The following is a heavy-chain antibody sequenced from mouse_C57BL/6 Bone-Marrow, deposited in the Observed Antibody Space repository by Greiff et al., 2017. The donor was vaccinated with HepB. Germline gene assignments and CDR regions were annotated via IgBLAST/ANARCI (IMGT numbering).Heavy chain of an antibody. J-gene: IGHJ1*03. D-gene: IGHD1-1*01. CDR1: GYTFTSYW. CDR3: ARDGIWYFDV. V-gene: IGHV1-69*01. Sequence: VQLQQPGAELVMPGASVKLSCKASGYTFTSYWMHWVKQRPGQGLEWIGEIDPSDSYTNYNQKFKGKSTLTVDKSSSTAYMQLSSLTSEDSAVYYCARDGIWYFDVWGTGTTVTVSS. CDR2: IDPSDSYT.